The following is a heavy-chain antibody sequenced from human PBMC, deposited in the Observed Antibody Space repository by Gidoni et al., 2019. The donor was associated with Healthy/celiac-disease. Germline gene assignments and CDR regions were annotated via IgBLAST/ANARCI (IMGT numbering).Heavy chain of an antibody. CDR2: IIPIFGTA. V-gene: IGHV1-69*01. CDR1: GGTFSSYA. CDR3: ARGYCSSTSCYTYWYFDL. Sequence: QVQRVQSGAEVKKPGSSVKVSCKASGGTFSSYAISWVRQAPGQGLEWMGGIIPIFGTANYAQKFQGRVTITADESTSTAYMELSSLRSEDTAVYYCARGYCSSTSCYTYWYFDLWGRGTLVTVSS. D-gene: IGHD2-2*02. J-gene: IGHJ2*01.